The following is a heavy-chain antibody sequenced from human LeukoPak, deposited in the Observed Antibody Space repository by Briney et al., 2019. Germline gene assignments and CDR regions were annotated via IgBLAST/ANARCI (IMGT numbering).Heavy chain of an antibody. D-gene: IGHD1-26*01. CDR2: MNPNSGNT. CDR1: RYTFTNYD. J-gene: IGHJ4*02. V-gene: IGHV1-8*03. CDR3: ARDGATEGYYYFDY. Sequence: ASVKVSCKASRYTFTNYDINWVRQATGPGLERMGWMNPNSGNTGYAQKFQGRVTINRNTSISTAYMELSRLRSEDTAVYYCARDGATEGYYYFDYWGQGTLVTVSS.